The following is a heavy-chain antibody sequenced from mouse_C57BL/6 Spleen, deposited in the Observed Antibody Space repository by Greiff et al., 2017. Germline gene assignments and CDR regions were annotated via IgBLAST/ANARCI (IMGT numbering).Heavy chain of an antibody. V-gene: IGHV1-52*01. CDR3: ASAVITTVVEAFAY. D-gene: IGHD1-1*01. Sequence: QVQLQQPGAELVRPGSSVKLSCKASGYTFTSYWMHWVKQRPIQGLEWIGNIDPSDSETHYNQKFKDKATLTVDKSSSTAYMQLSSLTSEDSAVYYCASAVITTVVEAFAYWGQGTLVTVSA. J-gene: IGHJ3*01. CDR1: GYTFTSYW. CDR2: IDPSDSET.